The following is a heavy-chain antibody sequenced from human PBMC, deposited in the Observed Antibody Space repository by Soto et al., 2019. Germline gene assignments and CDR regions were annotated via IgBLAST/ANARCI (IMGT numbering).Heavy chain of an antibody. CDR2: INTYNGNT. CDR1: GYSFTRYG. D-gene: IGHD3-16*01. V-gene: IGHV1-18*01. J-gene: IGHJ6*02. Sequence: QVQLVQSRAEVKNPGASVKVSCKASGYSFTRYGIAWARQAPGQGLEWMGWINTYNGNTNYAQKLQGRVTRTTDTSTRTAYMVLTSLRSNDTAIYYCAMVDVYVTPSPQDVWGQGTTVIVSS. CDR3: AMVDVYVTPSPQDV.